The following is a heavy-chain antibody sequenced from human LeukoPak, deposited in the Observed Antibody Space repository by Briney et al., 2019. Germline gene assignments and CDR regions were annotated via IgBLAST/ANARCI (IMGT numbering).Heavy chain of an antibody. Sequence: PGGSLRLSCAASGFTVSSNYMSWVRQAPGKGLEWVSVIYSGGSTYYADSVKGRFTISRDNSKNTLYLQMNSLRAEDTAVYYCATPQISIYYYGMDVWGQGTTVTVSS. CDR3: ATPQISIYYYGMDV. CDR2: IYSGGST. J-gene: IGHJ6*02. V-gene: IGHV3-66*01. CDR1: GFTVSSNY.